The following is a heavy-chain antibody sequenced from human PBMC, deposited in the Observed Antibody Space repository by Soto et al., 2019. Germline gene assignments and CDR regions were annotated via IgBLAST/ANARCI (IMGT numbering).Heavy chain of an antibody. J-gene: IGHJ4*02. Sequence: QVQLVQSGAEVKKPGASVKVSCEVSGYTFASYGISWARQAPGQGLEWMGWINTYNGNINYAQKFQGRVTMTTDTSTSTAYMEFRSLRSYDTALYYCARERGGYNYFDYWGQGTLVTVSS. CDR2: INTYNGNI. CDR1: GYTFASYG. D-gene: IGHD1-26*01. V-gene: IGHV1-18*01. CDR3: ARERGGYNYFDY.